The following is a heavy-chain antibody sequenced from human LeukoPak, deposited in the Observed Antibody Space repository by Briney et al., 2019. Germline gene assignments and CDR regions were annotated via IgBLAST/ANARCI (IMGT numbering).Heavy chain of an antibody. CDR2: INHSGST. V-gene: IGHV4-34*01. Sequence: SETLSLTCTVSGGSISSYYWSWISQPPGKGLEWIGEINHSGSTNYNPSLKSRVTISVDTSKNQFSLKLSSVTAADTAVYYCARAGLYSSSWNFDYWGQGTLVTVSS. CDR3: ARAGLYSSSWNFDY. D-gene: IGHD6-13*01. J-gene: IGHJ4*02. CDR1: GGSISSYY.